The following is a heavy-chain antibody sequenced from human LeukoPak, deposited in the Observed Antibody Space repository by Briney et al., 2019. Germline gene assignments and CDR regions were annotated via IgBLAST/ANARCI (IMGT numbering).Heavy chain of an antibody. D-gene: IGHD6-19*01. CDR1: GFTFSDYY. J-gene: IGHJ4*02. V-gene: IGHV3-11*01. CDR2: ISSSGTTI. Sequence: TGGSLRLSCAASGFTFSDYYMSWIRQTPGKGLEWVSYISSSGTTIYYADSVKGRFTISRDNAKNSLYLQMNSLRAEDTAVYYCARGTAVAGRTWGNWGQGTLVTVSS. CDR3: ARGTAVAGRTWGN.